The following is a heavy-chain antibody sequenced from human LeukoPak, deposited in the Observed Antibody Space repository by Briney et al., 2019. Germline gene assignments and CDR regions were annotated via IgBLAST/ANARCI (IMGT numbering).Heavy chain of an antibody. CDR2: ISPNSGGT. CDR1: GYTFTGYY. Sequence: ASVKVSCKXSGYTFTGYYMHWVRQAPGQGLEWMGWISPNSGGTNYAQKFQGRVTMTRDTSISTAYMELSRLRSDDTAVYYCANYDFWSGYYDYWGQGTLVTVSS. J-gene: IGHJ4*02. V-gene: IGHV1-2*02. CDR3: ANYDFWSGYYDY. D-gene: IGHD3-3*01.